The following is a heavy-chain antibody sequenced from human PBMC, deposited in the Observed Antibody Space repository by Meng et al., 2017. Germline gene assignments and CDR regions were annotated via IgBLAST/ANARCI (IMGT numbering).Heavy chain of an antibody. D-gene: IGHD1-1*01. Sequence: SETLSLTCTVSGGSISSSSYYWGWIRQPPGKGLEWIGSIYYSGSTYYNPSLKSRVTISVDTSKNQFSLKLSSVTAADTAVYYCARDPISERPDYWGQGALVTVSS. V-gene: IGHV4-39*07. CDR1: GGSISSSSYY. J-gene: IGHJ4*02. CDR3: ARDPISERPDY. CDR2: IYYSGST.